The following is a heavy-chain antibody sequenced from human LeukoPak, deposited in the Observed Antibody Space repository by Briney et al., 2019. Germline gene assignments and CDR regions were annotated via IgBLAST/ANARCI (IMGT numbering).Heavy chain of an antibody. CDR2: IYNSGST. CDR1: GGSLFSYY. Sequence: SETLSLTCTVSGGSLFSYYWSWIRQPPGKGLEWIGYIYNSGSTHYNPSLKSRVSISVDTSKNQFSLKLGSVTAADTAVYYCARRKEGYYFDYWGQGTLVTVSS. J-gene: IGHJ4*02. V-gene: IGHV4-4*09. CDR3: ARRKEGYYFDY.